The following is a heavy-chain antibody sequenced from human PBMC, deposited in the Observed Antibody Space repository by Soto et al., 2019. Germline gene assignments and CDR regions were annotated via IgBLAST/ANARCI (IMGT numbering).Heavy chain of an antibody. J-gene: IGHJ4*02. CDR2: IYHSWST. CDR1: GCAIRSHY. CDR3: ARVKLAGRGGFDY. V-gene: IGHV4-4*07. D-gene: IGHD2-15*01. Sequence: ETPSLTCTVSGCAIRSHYWSWIRQPAGNGLEWIGRIYHSWSTYYNPSLKSRVTISVDTSKNQFSLKLSSVTAAETAVYYCARVKLAGRGGFDYWGQGTLVTVSS.